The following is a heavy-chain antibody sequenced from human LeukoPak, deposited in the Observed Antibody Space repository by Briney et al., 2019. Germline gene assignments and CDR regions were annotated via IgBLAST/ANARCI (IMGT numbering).Heavy chain of an antibody. Sequence: GGSLRLSCAASGFTFNNYAMSWVRQGSGKGLEWVSAIGAAGDTFYAGSVKGRFSISRENAENSLYLQMNSLRAGDTAVYYCARVRAVAGLNWYFDLWGRGTLVTVSS. CDR1: GFTFNNYA. CDR2: IGAAGDT. J-gene: IGHJ2*01. D-gene: IGHD6-19*01. CDR3: ARVRAVAGLNWYFDL. V-gene: IGHV3-13*04.